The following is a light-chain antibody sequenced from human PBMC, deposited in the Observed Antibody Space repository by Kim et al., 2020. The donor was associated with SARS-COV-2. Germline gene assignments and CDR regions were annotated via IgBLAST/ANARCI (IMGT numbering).Light chain of an antibody. J-gene: IGLJ1*01. Sequence: QPVLTQSPSASAPLGGSVKLTCTLTSGQSNYGIAWHQQQPEQGPRYLININSDGTYTKGDDIPDRFSGSSSGPERYLTISGLQSEDEADYYCQTWGTDIQYVFGAGTKVTVL. CDR1: SGQSNYG. V-gene: IGLV4-69*01. CDR3: QTWGTDIQYV. CDR2: INSDGTY.